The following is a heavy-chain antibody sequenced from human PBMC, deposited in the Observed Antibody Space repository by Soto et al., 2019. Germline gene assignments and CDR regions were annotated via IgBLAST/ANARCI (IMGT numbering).Heavy chain of an antibody. Sequence: SETLSLTCTVSGFSLRGGVYYWRWIRPHPGKGLEWIGYIYYSGSTYYNPSLKSRVNISVDTSKNQFSLKLSSVTAADTAVYYCARVSCSSTSCQPPNAYYYYYYMDVWGKGTTVTVSS. CDR2: IYYSGST. CDR1: GFSLRGGVYY. CDR3: ARVSCSSTSCQPPNAYYYYYYMDV. D-gene: IGHD2-2*01. V-gene: IGHV4-31*03. J-gene: IGHJ6*03.